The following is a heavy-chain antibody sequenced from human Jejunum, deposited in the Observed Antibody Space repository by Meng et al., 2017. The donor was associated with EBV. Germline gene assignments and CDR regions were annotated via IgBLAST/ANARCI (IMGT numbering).Heavy chain of an antibody. J-gene: IGHJ4*02. V-gene: IGHV3-74*03. D-gene: IGHD1-26*01. CDR3: ARDQDGAGGTIDY. CDR2: INNDGSGT. Sequence: EVQLVESGGGLVQPGXSLRVSCAAGGFTFSSYWMQWVRQAPGKGLVWVSRINNDGSGTTYADSVRGRFTISRDNAKNKLYMQVNSLRAEDTAVYYCARDQDGAGGTIDYWGRGTLVTVSS. CDR1: GFTFSSYW.